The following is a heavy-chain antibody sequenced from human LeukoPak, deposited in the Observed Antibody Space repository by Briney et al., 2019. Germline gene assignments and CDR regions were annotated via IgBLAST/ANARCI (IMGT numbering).Heavy chain of an antibody. Sequence: GRSLRLSCAASGFTFSSYAMHWVRQAPGKGLEWVAVIWYDGSNKYCADSVKGRFTISRDNAKNSLYLQMNSLRAEDTAVYYCARENFGDAFDIWGQGTMVTVSS. V-gene: IGHV3-33*08. CDR1: GFTFSSYA. D-gene: IGHD3-10*01. J-gene: IGHJ3*02. CDR2: IWYDGSNK. CDR3: ARENFGDAFDI.